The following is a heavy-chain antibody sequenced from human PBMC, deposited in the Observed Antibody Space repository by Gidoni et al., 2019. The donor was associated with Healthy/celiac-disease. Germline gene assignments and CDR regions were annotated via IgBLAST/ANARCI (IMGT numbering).Heavy chain of an antibody. V-gene: IGHV3-33*01. CDR2: IWYDGSNK. D-gene: IGHD3-3*01. CDR1: GFTFSRYG. Sequence: QVQLVESGGGVVQPGRSLRLSCAASGFTFSRYGMHWVRQAPGKGLEWVAVIWYDGSNKYYADSVKGRFTISRDNSKNTLYLQMNSLRAEDTAVYYCARGYDFWSGYPQEYFDYWGQGTLVTVSS. CDR3: ARGYDFWSGYPQEYFDY. J-gene: IGHJ4*02.